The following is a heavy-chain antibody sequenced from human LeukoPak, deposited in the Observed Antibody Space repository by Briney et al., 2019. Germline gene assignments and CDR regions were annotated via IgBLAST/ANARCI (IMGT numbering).Heavy chain of an antibody. CDR2: IYHSGST. Sequence: SETLSLTCAVYGGSFSGHYWSWIRQPPGKGLEWIGEIYHSGSTNYNPSLKSRVTISVDTSKNQFSLKLTSVTVADTAVYYCARRRASTSNWYVDYWGQGTLVTVSP. CDR1: GGSFSGHY. CDR3: ARRRASTSNWYVDY. V-gene: IGHV4-34*01. D-gene: IGHD6-13*01. J-gene: IGHJ4*02.